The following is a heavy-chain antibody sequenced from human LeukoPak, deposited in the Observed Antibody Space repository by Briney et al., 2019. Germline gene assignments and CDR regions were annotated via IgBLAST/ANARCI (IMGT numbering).Heavy chain of an antibody. J-gene: IGHJ3*02. CDR2: INSDGSST. CDR3: ASIQLWSSRAFDI. D-gene: IGHD5-18*01. Sequence: GGSLRLSCAASGFTFSSYWMHWVRQAPGKGLVWVSGINSDGSSTSYADSVKGRFTISRDNAKNTLYLQMNSLRAEDTAVYYCASIQLWSSRAFDIWGQGTMVTVSS. CDR1: GFTFSSYW. V-gene: IGHV3-74*01.